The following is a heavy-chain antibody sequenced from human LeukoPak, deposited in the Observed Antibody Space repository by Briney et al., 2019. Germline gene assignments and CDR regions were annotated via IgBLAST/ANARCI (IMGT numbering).Heavy chain of an antibody. Sequence: SVKLSCKAFGGNFSSYAISWVSHAPGHQLPWMAAIIPSFRTANYTQKFQGRVTITADDSTSTAYMQLSSLRSEDTAVYYCASNIVATIGNWFDPWGQGTLVTVSS. V-gene: IGHV1-69*13. CDR1: GGNFSSYA. D-gene: IGHD5-12*01. J-gene: IGHJ5*02. CDR3: ASNIVATIGNWFDP. CDR2: IIPSFRTA.